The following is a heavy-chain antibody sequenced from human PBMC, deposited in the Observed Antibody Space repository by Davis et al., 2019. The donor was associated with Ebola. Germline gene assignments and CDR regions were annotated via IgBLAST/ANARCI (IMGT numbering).Heavy chain of an antibody. V-gene: IGHV1-18*01. J-gene: IGHJ1*01. D-gene: IGHD3-22*01. Sequence: AASVKVSCKASGYTFTSYGISWVRQAPGQGLEWMGWISAYNGNTNYAQKLQGRVTMTTDTSTSTAYMELRSLRSDDTAVYYCARVHQVAHYDSSGYYLTAEYFQHWGQGTLVTVSS. CDR2: ISAYNGNT. CDR3: ARVHQVAHYDSSGYYLTAEYFQH. CDR1: GYTFTSYG.